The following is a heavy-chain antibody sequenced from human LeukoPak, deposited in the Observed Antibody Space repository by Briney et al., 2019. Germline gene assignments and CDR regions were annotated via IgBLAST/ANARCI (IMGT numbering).Heavy chain of an antibody. J-gene: IGHJ4*02. CDR1: GFTFNNYW. D-gene: IGHD6-6*01. CDR3: ARIGYSSSSLDY. Sequence: GGSLRHSCAASGFTFNNYWMSWVRQAPRKGLEWVANIKQDGSQTYYVDSLKGRFTISRDNAKNSVFLQMNSLRAEDTAIYYCARIGYSSSSLDYWGQGTLVTVSS. V-gene: IGHV3-7*01. CDR2: IKQDGSQT.